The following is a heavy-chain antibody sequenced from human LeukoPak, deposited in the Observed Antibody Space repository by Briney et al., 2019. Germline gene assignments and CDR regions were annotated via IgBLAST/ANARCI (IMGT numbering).Heavy chain of an antibody. V-gene: IGHV3-43*02. D-gene: IGHD3-9*01. CDR1: GFTFDDYA. Sequence: GGALRLSCAASGFTFDDYAMHWVRQAPGKGLKWVSLIIRAVGATYYADSVKGRFTSSRYNSKNSLYLQMNSLRTEDTALYYCAKDISYYDILTGYYRPAWGFDYWGKGTLVT. J-gene: IGHJ4*02. CDR2: IIRAVGAT. CDR3: AKDISYYDILTGYYRPAWGFDY.